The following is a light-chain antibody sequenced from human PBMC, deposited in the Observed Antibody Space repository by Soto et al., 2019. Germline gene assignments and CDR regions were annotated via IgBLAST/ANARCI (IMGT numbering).Light chain of an antibody. V-gene: IGKV3-20*01. CDR2: AAS. CDR3: QQYGSSRWT. J-gene: IGKJ1*01. CDR1: QSVSSNY. Sequence: EIVLAQSPGTLSLSPGERATLSCRASQSVSSNYLAWYQQKPGQAPRLLIYAASSRATGIPDRFSGSGSGTDFTLTISRLEPEDFAVCYCQQYGSSRWTFGQGAKVEV.